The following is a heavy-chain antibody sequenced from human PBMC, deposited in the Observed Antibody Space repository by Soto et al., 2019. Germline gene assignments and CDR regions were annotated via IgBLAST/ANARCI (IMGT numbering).Heavy chain of an antibody. CDR3: ARDSGAKLSSS. J-gene: IGHJ4*02. D-gene: IGHD6-13*01. V-gene: IGHV1-69*13. CDR2: IIPIFGTA. CDR1: GGTFSSYA. Sequence: SVKLSFKASGGTFSSYAIIWVRQAPGQGLEWMGGIIPIFGTANYAQKFQGRVTITADESARTAYLELRSLKSQDTAVYYCARDSGAKLSSSWGQGTLVTVSS.